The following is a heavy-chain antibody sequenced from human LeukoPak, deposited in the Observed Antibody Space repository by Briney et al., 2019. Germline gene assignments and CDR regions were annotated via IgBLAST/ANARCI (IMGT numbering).Heavy chain of an antibody. V-gene: IGHV3-23*01. D-gene: IGHD3-9*01. Sequence: GGSLRLSCAASGFTFSSYSMNWVRQAPGKGLEWVAAISGRGGDTFYADSVKGRFTLSRDNPKNTMFLQMNSLRAEDTALYYCAKEARDILTHYYWGSQFDYWGQGTLVIVSS. CDR2: ISGRGGDT. CDR1: GFTFSSYS. CDR3: AKEARDILTHYYWGSQFDY. J-gene: IGHJ4*02.